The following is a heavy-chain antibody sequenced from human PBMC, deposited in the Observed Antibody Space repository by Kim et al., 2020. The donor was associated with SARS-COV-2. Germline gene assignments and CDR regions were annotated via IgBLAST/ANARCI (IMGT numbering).Heavy chain of an antibody. CDR1: GGSISSGGYY. CDR3: ARVGKYYYDSSGYYQPRLYYYGMDV. D-gene: IGHD3-22*01. Sequence: SETLSLTCTVSGGSISSGGYYWSWIRQHPGKGLEWIGYIYYSGSTYYNPSLKSRVTISVDTSKNQFSLKLSSVTAADTAVYYCARVGKYYYDSSGYYQPRLYYYGMDVWGQGTTVTVSS. J-gene: IGHJ6*02. CDR2: IYYSGST. V-gene: IGHV4-31*03.